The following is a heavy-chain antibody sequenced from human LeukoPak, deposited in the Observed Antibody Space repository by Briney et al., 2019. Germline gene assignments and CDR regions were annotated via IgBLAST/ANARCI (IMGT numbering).Heavy chain of an antibody. CDR2: IYSGDSDI. D-gene: IGHD6-13*01. V-gene: IGHV5-51*01. Sequence: GESLKISCKGSGYSFTTYWIAWVRQMPGKGLEWMGIIYSGDSDIRYSPSFQGQFTISADKSISTAYPQWSSLKASDTAIYYCAGAAAGTAIDSWGQGTLVTVSS. CDR1: GYSFTTYW. CDR3: AGAAAGTAIDS. J-gene: IGHJ4*02.